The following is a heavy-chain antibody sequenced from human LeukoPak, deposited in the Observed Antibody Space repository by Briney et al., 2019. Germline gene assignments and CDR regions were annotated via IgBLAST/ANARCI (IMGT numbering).Heavy chain of an antibody. CDR3: ARGEVVVVTENNWFDP. Sequence: ASVKVSCKASGYTFTSYGISWVRQAPGQGLEWMGWISAYNGNTNYAQKLQGRVTMTTDTSTSTAYMELRSLRSDDTAVYYCARGEVVVVTENNWFDPGGQGPRVTVSP. D-gene: IGHD2-21*02. J-gene: IGHJ5*02. CDR2: ISAYNGNT. V-gene: IGHV1-18*01. CDR1: GYTFTSYG.